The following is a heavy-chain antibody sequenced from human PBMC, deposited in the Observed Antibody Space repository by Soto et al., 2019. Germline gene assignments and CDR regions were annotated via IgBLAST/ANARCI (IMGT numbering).Heavy chain of an antibody. CDR2: IRSKGYGGTT. D-gene: IGHD3-22*01. J-gene: IGHJ4*02. Sequence: GGSLRLSCTTSGFTFGDYAMSWFRQAPGKGLEWVGFIRSKGYGGTTQYAASVKGRFTISRDDSESIAYLQMDSLKTEDTALYYCARVGSASLMVVVIADHWGQGTQVTVSS. CDR1: GFTFGDYA. CDR3: ARVGSASLMVVVIADH. V-gene: IGHV3-49*03.